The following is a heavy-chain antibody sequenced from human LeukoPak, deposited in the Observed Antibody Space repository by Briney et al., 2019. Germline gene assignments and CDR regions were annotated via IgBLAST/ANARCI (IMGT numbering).Heavy chain of an antibody. V-gene: IGHV3-30*18. Sequence: GGSLRLSCAASGFTFSSYGMHWVRQAPGKGLEWVAVISYDESNKYYADSVKGRFTISRDNSKNTLYLQMNSLIAEDTAVYYCAKVPVAGDFDYWGQGTLVTVSS. J-gene: IGHJ4*02. CDR3: AKVPVAGDFDY. D-gene: IGHD6-19*01. CDR2: ISYDESNK. CDR1: GFTFSSYG.